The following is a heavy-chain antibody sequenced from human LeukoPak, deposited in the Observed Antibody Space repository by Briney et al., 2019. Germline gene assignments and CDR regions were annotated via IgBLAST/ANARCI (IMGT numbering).Heavy chain of an antibody. Sequence: SETLSLTCTVSGGSISSFYWSWIRQPPGKGLEWVGCVYSSGSANYNPSLKSRVTISIDMSKNQSSLKLSSVTAVDTAVYYCARGAAGYSYGWGQGTLVTVSS. D-gene: IGHD5-18*01. V-gene: IGHV4-59*01. J-gene: IGHJ4*02. CDR1: GGSISSFY. CDR3: ARGAAGYSYG. CDR2: VYSSGSA.